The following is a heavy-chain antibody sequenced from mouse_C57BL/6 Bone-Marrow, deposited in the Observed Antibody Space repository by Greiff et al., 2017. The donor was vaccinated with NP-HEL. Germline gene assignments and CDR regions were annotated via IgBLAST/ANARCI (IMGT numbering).Heavy chain of an antibody. CDR2: ISNGGGST. CDR3: ARHPYLLWLRRTVYYYAMDY. CDR1: GFTFSDYY. J-gene: IGHJ4*01. D-gene: IGHD2-2*01. Sequence: EVNVVESGGGLVQPGGSLKLSCAASGFTFSDYYMYWVRQTPEKRLEWVAYISNGGGSTYYPDTVKGRFTISGDNAKNTLYLQMSRLKSEDTAMYYCARHPYLLWLRRTVYYYAMDYWGQGTSVTVSS. V-gene: IGHV5-12*01.